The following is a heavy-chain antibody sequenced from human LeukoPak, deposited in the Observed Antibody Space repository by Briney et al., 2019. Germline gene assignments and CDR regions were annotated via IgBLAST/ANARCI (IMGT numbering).Heavy chain of an antibody. D-gene: IGHD3-22*01. J-gene: IGHJ6*03. Sequence: SETLSLTCTVSGGSISSYYWSWIRQPAGKGLEWIGRIYTSGSTNYNPSLKSRVTISVDKSKNQFSLKLSSVTAADTAVYCCARVGNYYDSSGYYYYYYYMDVWGKGTTVTVSS. CDR3: ARVGNYYDSSGYYYYYYYMDV. CDR1: GGSISSYY. CDR2: IYTSGST. V-gene: IGHV4-4*07.